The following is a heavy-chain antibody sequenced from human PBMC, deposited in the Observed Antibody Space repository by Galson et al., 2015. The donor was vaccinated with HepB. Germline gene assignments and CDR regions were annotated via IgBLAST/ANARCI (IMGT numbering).Heavy chain of an antibody. J-gene: IGHJ6*02. CDR3: VRDPRGELPDAGDYHYGLDV. D-gene: IGHD1-26*01. CDR1: GFTFSSYG. Sequence: SLRLSCAVSGFTFSSYGMHWVRQAPGKGLEWVAVISYDGGNKYYRDSVKGRFTISRDNSKNTLSLQMSSLRPEDTAVYYCVRDPRGELPDAGDYHYGLDVWGQGTTVTVSS. CDR2: ISYDGGNK. V-gene: IGHV3-30*03.